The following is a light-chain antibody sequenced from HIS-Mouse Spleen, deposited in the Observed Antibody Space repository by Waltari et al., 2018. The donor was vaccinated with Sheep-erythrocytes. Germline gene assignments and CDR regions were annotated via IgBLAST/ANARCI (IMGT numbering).Light chain of an antibody. Sequence: QSALTQPASVSGSLGQSITISCPGTSSAVASYNLVYWYPQHPGKAPKLMIYECSKRPSGVSNRFSGSKSGNTASLTISGLQAEDEADYYCCSYAGSSTWVFGGGTKLTVL. V-gene: IGLV2-23*01. CDR3: CSYAGSSTWV. CDR2: ECS. CDR1: SSAVASYNL. J-gene: IGLJ3*02.